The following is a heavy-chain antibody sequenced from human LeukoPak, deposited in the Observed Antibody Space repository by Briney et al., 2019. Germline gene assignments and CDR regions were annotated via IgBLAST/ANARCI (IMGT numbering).Heavy chain of an antibody. CDR3: ARDRSNYLGGYYYYGMDV. D-gene: IGHD4-11*01. V-gene: IGHV4-59*01. CDR1: GGSISSYH. Sequence: PSETLSLTCTVSGGSISSYHWSWIRQPPGKGLEWIGYIYYSGSTNYNPSLKSRVTMSVDTSKNQFSLKLSSVTAADTAVYYCARDRSNYLGGYYYYGMDVWGQGTTVTVSS. CDR2: IYYSGST. J-gene: IGHJ6*02.